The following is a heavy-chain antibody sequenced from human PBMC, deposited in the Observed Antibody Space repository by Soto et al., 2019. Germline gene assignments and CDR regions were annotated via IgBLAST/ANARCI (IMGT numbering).Heavy chain of an antibody. D-gene: IGHD3-22*01. CDR1: GGTFSSYA. Sequence: GASVKVSCKASGGTFSSYAISCVRPDPGQGLEWMGGIIPIFGTANHAQKFQGRVTITADESTSTAYMELSSLRSEDTAVYYCARTDYYDSSGSQDYWGQGTLVTVSS. J-gene: IGHJ4*02. CDR3: ARTDYYDSSGSQDY. V-gene: IGHV1-69*13. CDR2: IIPIFGTA.